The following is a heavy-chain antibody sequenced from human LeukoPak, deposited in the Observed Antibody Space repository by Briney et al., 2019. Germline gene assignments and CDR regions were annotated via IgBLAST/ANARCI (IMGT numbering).Heavy chain of an antibody. V-gene: IGHV1-69*06. Sequence: GPSVKLSRNSPERTFNIYAITWARHPPAQGLELVGVFTPIFGRANYAQEFQGRVTITADKYTSRAYLALSSLTSDDRDIYFCERDVFLGAVAGRRADYWRQGTLASVCS. CDR2: FTPIFGRA. CDR3: ERDVFLGAVAGRRADY. J-gene: IGHJ4*02. CDR1: ERTFNIYA. D-gene: IGHD6-19*01.